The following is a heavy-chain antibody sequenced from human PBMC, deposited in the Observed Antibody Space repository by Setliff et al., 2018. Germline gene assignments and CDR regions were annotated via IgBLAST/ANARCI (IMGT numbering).Heavy chain of an antibody. J-gene: IGHJ4*02. Sequence: SLRLSCAASGFLYSNNAFHWVRQTPGKGLEWVAVISYDGTITHYVDSVKGRFSISRDNSRNTLYLQMNSLSPEDTALYYCASSSGGTCHYYFDYWGQGTLVTVSS. V-gene: IGHV3-30*04. CDR2: ISYDGTIT. CDR3: ASSSGGTCHYYFDY. D-gene: IGHD2-15*01. CDR1: GFLYSNNA.